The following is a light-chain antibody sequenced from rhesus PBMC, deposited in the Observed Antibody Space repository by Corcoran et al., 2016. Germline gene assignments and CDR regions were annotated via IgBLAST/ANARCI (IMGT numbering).Light chain of an antibody. CDR1: QSVGSY. V-gene: IGKV3-24*04. Sequence: ETVVTQSPATLSLSPGERATLSCRASQSVGSYLAWYQQKPGRAPRLLTSGASSRATGIPNRFSGSWAGTDCTLTISRLEPEDVGVYYCQQSSNLSRTFGQGTKVEIK. CDR2: GAS. J-gene: IGKJ1*01. CDR3: QQSSNLSRT.